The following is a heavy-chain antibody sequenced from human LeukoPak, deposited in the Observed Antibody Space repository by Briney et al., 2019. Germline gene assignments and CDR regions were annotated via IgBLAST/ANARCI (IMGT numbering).Heavy chain of an antibody. CDR2: IYFSGST. J-gene: IGHJ4*02. D-gene: IGHD6-13*01. CDR3: ARDSGIAAAGTGGTFDY. V-gene: IGHV4-39*07. CDR1: GGSMSSSSYY. Sequence: SETLSLTCTVSGGSMSSSSYYWGWIRQPPGKGLEWIGTIYFSGSTYYNPSLKSRVTISEDTSKNQFSLKLSSVTAADTAVYYCARDSGIAAAGTGGTFDYWGQGTLVTVSS.